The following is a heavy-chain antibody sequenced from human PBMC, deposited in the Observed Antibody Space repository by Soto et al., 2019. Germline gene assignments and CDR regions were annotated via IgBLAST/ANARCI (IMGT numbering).Heavy chain of an antibody. CDR3: ARGELLWFGELQKDYYYYGMDV. V-gene: IGHV3-21*01. D-gene: IGHD3-10*01. J-gene: IGHJ6*02. CDR2: IANGDNHI. Sequence: GGSLRLSCAASGFTFSDYSILWVRQAPGKGLEWLSFIANGDNHIFYSDSVKGRFTISRDNAKNSVYLQMNNLRADDTAVYYCARGELLWFGELQKDYYYYGMDVWGQGTTVTVSS. CDR1: GFTFSDYS.